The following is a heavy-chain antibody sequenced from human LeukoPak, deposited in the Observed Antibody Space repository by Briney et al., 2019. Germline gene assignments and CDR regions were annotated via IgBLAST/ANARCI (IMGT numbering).Heavy chain of an antibody. CDR3: ARERKWELLRTGAFDI. CDR1: GFTFSSYE. Sequence: PGGSLRLSCAASGFTFSSYEMNWVRQAPGKGLEWVSYISSSGSTIYYADSVKGRFTISRDNAKNTLYLQMNSLRAEDTAVYYCARERKWELLRTGAFDIWGQGTMVTVSS. D-gene: IGHD1-26*01. V-gene: IGHV3-48*03. CDR2: ISSSGSTI. J-gene: IGHJ3*02.